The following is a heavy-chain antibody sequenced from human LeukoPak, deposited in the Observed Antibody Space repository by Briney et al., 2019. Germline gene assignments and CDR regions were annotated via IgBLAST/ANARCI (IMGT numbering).Heavy chain of an antibody. J-gene: IGHJ5*02. Sequence: PSETLSLTCTDSGGSISSYYWSWIRQPAGKGLEWIGRIYTSGSTNYNPSLKSRVTMSVDTSKNQFSLKLSSVTAADTAVYYCARAIPDTAMVTGWFDPWGQGTLVTVSS. CDR1: GGSISSYY. D-gene: IGHD5-18*01. CDR2: IYTSGST. CDR3: ARAIPDTAMVTGWFDP. V-gene: IGHV4-4*07.